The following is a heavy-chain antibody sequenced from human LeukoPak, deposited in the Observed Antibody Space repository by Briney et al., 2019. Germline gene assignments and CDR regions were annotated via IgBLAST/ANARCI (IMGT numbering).Heavy chain of an antibody. Sequence: GGSLRLSCSAPGFTFSSYAMHWVRQAPGKGLEYVSAISSNGGSTYYADSVKGRFTISRDNSKNTLYLQMSSLRAEDTAVYYCVPRITGSLVDVWGQGTTVTVSS. CDR3: VPRITGSLVDV. D-gene: IGHD1-20*01. CDR2: ISSNGGST. CDR1: GFTFSSYA. V-gene: IGHV3-64D*09. J-gene: IGHJ6*02.